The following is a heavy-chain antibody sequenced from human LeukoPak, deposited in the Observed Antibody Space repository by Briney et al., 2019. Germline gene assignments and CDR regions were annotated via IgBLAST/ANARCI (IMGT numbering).Heavy chain of an antibody. J-gene: IGHJ5*02. D-gene: IGHD6-25*01. V-gene: IGHV4-34*01. Sequence: PSETLSLTCAVYGGSFSGYYWSWIRQPPGKGLEWIGEINHSGSTNYNPSLKSRVTISVDTSKNQFSLKLSSVTAADTAVYYCASAATERYWFDPWGQGTLVTLSS. CDR2: INHSGST. CDR3: ASAATERYWFDP. CDR1: GGSFSGYY.